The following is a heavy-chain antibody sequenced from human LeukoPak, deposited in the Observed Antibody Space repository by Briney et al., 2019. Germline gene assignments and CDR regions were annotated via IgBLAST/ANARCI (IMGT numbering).Heavy chain of an antibody. CDR3: ARAASRYSSSYYFDY. Sequence: SETLSLTCTVSGGSISSGGYYWSWIRQPPGKGLEWIGYIYHSGSTYYNPSLKSRVTISVDRSKNQFSLKLSSVTAADTAVYYCARAASRYSSSYYFDYWGQGTLVTVSS. CDR1: GGSISSGGYY. V-gene: IGHV4-30-2*01. D-gene: IGHD6-6*01. J-gene: IGHJ4*02. CDR2: IYHSGST.